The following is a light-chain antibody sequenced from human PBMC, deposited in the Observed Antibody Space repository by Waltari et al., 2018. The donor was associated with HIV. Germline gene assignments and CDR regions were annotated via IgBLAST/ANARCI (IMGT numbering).Light chain of an antibody. CDR3: AAWDNALGGHVV. CDR1: PSRIGSNY. J-gene: IGLJ2*01. CDR2: RNN. Sequence: QPVLTQPPSLSGTPRQRVTIPCSGPPSRIGSNYVTWYQQLPGAAPKLLIYRNNQQPSGVPDRFSGSKSGTSASLAISGLRPEDEAMYFCAAWDNALGGHVVFGGGTNLTVL. V-gene: IGLV1-47*02.